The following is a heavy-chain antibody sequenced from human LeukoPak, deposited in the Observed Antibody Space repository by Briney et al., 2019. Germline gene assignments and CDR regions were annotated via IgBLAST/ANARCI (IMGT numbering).Heavy chain of an antibody. CDR3: AKDPLPYSSSWPNWFDP. V-gene: IGHV3-23*01. Sequence: GGSLRLSCAASGFTFSSYAMSWVRQAPGKGLEWVSAISGSGGSTYYADSVKGRFTISRDNSKNTLYLQMNSLRAEDTAVYYCAKDPLPYSSSWPNWFDPWGQGTLVTVSS. CDR2: ISGSGGST. CDR1: GFTFSSYA. J-gene: IGHJ5*02. D-gene: IGHD6-13*01.